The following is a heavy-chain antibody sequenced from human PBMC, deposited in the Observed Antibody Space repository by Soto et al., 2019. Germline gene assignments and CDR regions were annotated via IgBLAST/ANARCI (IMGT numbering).Heavy chain of an antibody. D-gene: IGHD6-19*01. CDR2: TYYRSKWYN. V-gene: IGHV6-1*01. Sequence: SQALSRTCAISGVSVSSNIAACNCIRQSPSRGLEWLGRTYYRSKWYNDYAVSVKSRITINPDTSENQFSLQLNSVTPEDTAVYYCARAVAVAGIQQWGQGTLVTVSS. J-gene: IGHJ1*01. CDR3: ARAVAVAGIQQ. CDR1: GVSVSSNIAA.